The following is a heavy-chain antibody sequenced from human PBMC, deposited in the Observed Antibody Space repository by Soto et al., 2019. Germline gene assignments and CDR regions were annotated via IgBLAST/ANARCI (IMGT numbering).Heavy chain of an antibody. D-gene: IGHD6-13*01. CDR1: GYTFTSYY. CDR3: VKSRNWY. J-gene: IGHJ2*01. Sequence: SVKVSCKAPGYTFTSYYLHCARRSPGQGLEWMGVINPSVGDSNFAQSFQGRLTMTRDTSTSTVYMDLSRLRSLETSRYYCVKSRNWY. V-gene: IGHV1-46*01. CDR2: INPSVGDS.